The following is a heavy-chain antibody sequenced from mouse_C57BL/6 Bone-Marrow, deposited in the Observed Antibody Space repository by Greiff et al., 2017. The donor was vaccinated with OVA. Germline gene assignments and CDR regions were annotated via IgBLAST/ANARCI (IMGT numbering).Heavy chain of an antibody. CDR2: INPNNGGT. CDR1: GYTFTDYN. D-gene: IGHD4-1*01. CDR3: ARWRWDDYAMDY. J-gene: IGHJ4*01. Sequence: EVQRVESGPELVKPGASVKIPCKASGYTFTDYNMDWVKQSHGKSLEWIGDINPNNGGTIYNQKFKGKATLTVDKSSSTAYMELRSLTSENTAVYYCARWRWDDYAMDYWGQGTSVTVSS. V-gene: IGHV1-18*01.